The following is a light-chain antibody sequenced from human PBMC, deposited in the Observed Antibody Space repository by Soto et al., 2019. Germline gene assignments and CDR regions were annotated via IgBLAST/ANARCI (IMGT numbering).Light chain of an antibody. CDR1: QGIGST. CDR3: QQSYLTPLT. CDR2: DAS. J-gene: IGKJ4*01. Sequence: EIVMTQSPATLSVSPGEGATLSCRASQGIGSTLAWYQHKPGQTPRLLIYDASTRATGVPARFSGSGSGTEFTLTISSLQPEDYATYYCQQSYLTPLTFGGGTEVQIK. V-gene: IGKV3-15*01.